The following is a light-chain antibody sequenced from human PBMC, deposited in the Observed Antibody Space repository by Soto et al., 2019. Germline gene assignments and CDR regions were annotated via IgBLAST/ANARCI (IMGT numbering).Light chain of an antibody. Sequence: DIQMTQSPSSLSASVGDRVTITCRASQTISTYLNWYQQKPGRAPILLIYAAAYLQRGVPSRFSGSGSGTYFTLTISSLQPEDFAVYYCQQSYSTPRTFGQGTKLEIK. J-gene: IGKJ2*02. CDR1: QTISTY. CDR3: QQSYSTPRT. CDR2: AAA. V-gene: IGKV1-39*01.